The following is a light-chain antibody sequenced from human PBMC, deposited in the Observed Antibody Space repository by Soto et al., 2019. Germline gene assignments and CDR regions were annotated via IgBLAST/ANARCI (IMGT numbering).Light chain of an antibody. CDR2: SNN. Sequence: QSVLTQPPSASGTPGQRVTISCSGSSSNIGSNTVNWYQQLPGTAPKLLIYSNNQRPSGVPDRFSGSKSGTSASLAISGLQSEDEADYYCVAWDDRLPGFVVIGGGTKLTVL. CDR1: SSNIGSNT. CDR3: VAWDDRLPGFVV. J-gene: IGLJ2*01. V-gene: IGLV1-44*01.